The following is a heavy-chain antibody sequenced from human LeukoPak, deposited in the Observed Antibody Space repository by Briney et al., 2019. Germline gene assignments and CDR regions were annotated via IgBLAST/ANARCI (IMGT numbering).Heavy chain of an antibody. CDR3: AHRFPIGGSWNEAIFDF. CDR1: GFSLTTSPVG. CDR2: IYWDDDK. J-gene: IGHJ4*02. Sequence: SGPTLVNPTQTLTLTCTFSGFSLTTSPVGVGWIRQTPGRALEWLAVIYWDDDKRYSPSLRSRLTITKATSNNHVVLTMSNMDPADTATYFCAHRFPIGGSWNEAIFDFWGQGILVTDSS. V-gene: IGHV2-5*02. D-gene: IGHD1-1*01.